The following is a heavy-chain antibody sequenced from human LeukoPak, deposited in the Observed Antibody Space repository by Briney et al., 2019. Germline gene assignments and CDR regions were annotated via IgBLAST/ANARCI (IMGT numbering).Heavy chain of an antibody. V-gene: IGHV3-30*04. CDR1: GFTFSCYA. Sequence: GGSLRLSCAASGFTFSCYAMHWVRQAPGKGLEWVAVISYDGSNKYYADSVKGRFTISRDNSMNTLYLQMNSLRAEDTAVYYCARDFYFTYYFDYWGQGTLVTVSS. CDR3: ARDFYFTYYFDY. CDR2: ISYDGSNK. J-gene: IGHJ4*02. D-gene: IGHD3-3*01.